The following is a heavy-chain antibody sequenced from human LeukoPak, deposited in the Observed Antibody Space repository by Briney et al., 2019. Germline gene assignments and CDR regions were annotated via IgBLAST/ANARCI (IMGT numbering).Heavy chain of an antibody. V-gene: IGHV1-46*01. CDR2: INPSGGST. J-gene: IGHJ4*02. Sequence: GASVKVSCKASGYTFTSYYMHWVRQAPGQGLEWMGIINPSGGSTSYAQKFQGRVTMTRDTSTSTVYMELSSLRSEDTAVYHCARVAGTTLKFDYWGQGTLVTVSS. CDR3: ARVAGTTLKFDY. D-gene: IGHD1-7*01. CDR1: GYTFTSYY.